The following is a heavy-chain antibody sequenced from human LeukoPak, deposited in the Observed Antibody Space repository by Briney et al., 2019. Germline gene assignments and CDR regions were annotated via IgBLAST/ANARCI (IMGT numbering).Heavy chain of an antibody. Sequence: GRSLRLSCVASGFTFDDYAMHWVRQAPGKGLEWVSGISYNRDGIGYADSVKGRFTVSRDNAKNSLYLQMNSLRSEDTALYYCAKGAAAGIRGYFDYWGQGILVTVS. D-gene: IGHD6-25*01. V-gene: IGHV3-9*01. CDR1: GFTFDDYA. CDR2: ISYNRDGI. J-gene: IGHJ4*02. CDR3: AKGAAAGIRGYFDY.